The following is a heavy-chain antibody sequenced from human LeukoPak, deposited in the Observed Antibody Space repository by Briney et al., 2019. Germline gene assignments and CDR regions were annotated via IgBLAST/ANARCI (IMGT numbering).Heavy chain of an antibody. CDR3: ASSNGAPWYFDL. Sequence: SETLSLTCTVSGGSISSYYWSWIRQPPGKGLEWIGYIYYGGSTNYNPSLKSRVTISVDTSRNQFSLKLSSVTAADTAVYYCASSNGAPWYFDLWGRGTLVTVSS. V-gene: IGHV4-59*01. CDR2: IYYGGST. J-gene: IGHJ2*01. D-gene: IGHD4-17*01. CDR1: GGSISSYY.